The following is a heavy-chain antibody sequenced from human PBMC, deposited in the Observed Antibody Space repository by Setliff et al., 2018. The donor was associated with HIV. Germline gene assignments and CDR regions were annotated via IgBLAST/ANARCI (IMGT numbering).Heavy chain of an antibody. V-gene: IGHV3-21*01. Sequence: GGSLRLSCEASGFIFSSAWMSWVRQTPGKGLEWVSSISSSGSYIYYADSVKGRFTISRDNAKNSLYLQMNSLRAEDTAVYYCARYRAAAVTWYFDLWGRGTLVTVSS. CDR2: ISSSGSYI. CDR3: ARYRAAAVTWYFDL. J-gene: IGHJ2*01. CDR1: GFIFSSAW. D-gene: IGHD6-13*01.